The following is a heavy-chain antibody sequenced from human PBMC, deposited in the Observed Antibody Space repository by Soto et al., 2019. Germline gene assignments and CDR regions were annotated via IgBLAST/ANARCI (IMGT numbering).Heavy chain of an antibody. J-gene: IGHJ5*02. CDR1: GYIFTKYA. CDR3: ARVPRHSFDVVQVPAVMFDDWFDP. D-gene: IGHD2-2*01. Sequence: QVQLVQSGAQVRTPGASVKISCKASGYIFTKYAMHWVRQASGQGFEWMGWINAGDAKIKYSHQLQGRVTLTRDTSANTVYMEPSSLRFEDTAVYYCARVPRHSFDVVQVPAVMFDDWFDPCGQGTLVTVAS. CDR2: INAGDAKI. V-gene: IGHV1-3*01.